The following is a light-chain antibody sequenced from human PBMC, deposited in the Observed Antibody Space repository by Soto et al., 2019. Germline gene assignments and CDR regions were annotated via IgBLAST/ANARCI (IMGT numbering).Light chain of an antibody. CDR2: DAS. Sequence: DIQMTQSPSTLSASVGDRVTITCRASQSIGGWLAWYQQRPGKAPRLLIYDASSVESGVPSRFSGSRSGTKFTLAISSLQPEDFATYYCQHYHSYPYTFCQGTKLEIK. CDR1: QSIGGW. J-gene: IGKJ2*01. CDR3: QHYHSYPYT. V-gene: IGKV1-5*01.